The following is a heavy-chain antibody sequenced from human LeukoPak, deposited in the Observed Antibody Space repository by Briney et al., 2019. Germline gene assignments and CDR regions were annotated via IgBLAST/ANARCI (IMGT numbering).Heavy chain of an antibody. CDR3: ARARLGYCSSTSCYYFDY. J-gene: IGHJ4*02. V-gene: IGHV1-69*01. CDR1: GGTFSSYA. D-gene: IGHD2-2*01. Sequence: SVKVSCKASGGTFSSYAISWVRQAPGQGLEWMGGIIPIFGTANYAQKFQGRVTITADESTSTAYMELSSLRSEDTAVYYCARARLGYCSSTSCYYFDYWGQGTLVTVSS. CDR2: IIPIFGTA.